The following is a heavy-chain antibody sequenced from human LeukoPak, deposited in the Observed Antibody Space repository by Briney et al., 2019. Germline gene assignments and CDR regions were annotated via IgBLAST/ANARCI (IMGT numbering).Heavy chain of an antibody. Sequence: ASVKVSCKSSGFTFTDEYIHWVRQAPGQGLEWMGWMSVYNGNTNYAQKLQGRVTMTTDTSTRTAYMELRSLRSDDTAVYYCAGEGGSCTSASCYAGGWFDPWGQGTLVTVSS. V-gene: IGHV1-18*01. D-gene: IGHD2-2*01. CDR2: MSVYNGNT. CDR3: AGEGGSCTSASCYAGGWFDP. CDR1: GFTFTDEY. J-gene: IGHJ5*02.